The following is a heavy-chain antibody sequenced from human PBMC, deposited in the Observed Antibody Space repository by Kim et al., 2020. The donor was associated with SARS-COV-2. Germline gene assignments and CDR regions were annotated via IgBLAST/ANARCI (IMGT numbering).Heavy chain of an antibody. J-gene: IGHJ6*02. V-gene: IGHV1-2*02. CDR1: GYTFTGYY. CDR2: INPNSGGT. Sequence: ASVKVSCKASGYTFTGYYMHWVRQAPGQGLEWMGWINPNSGGTNYAQKFQGRVTMTRDTSISTAYMELSRLRSDDTAVYYCARAPPRSSYSSSWYPTPYYYYYGMDVWGQGTTVTVSS. CDR3: ARAPPRSSYSSSWYPTPYYYYYGMDV. D-gene: IGHD6-13*01.